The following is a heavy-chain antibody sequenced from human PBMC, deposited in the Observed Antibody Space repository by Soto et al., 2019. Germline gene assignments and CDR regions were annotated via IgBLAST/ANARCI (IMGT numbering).Heavy chain of an antibody. CDR1: DDSISSGGYY. Sequence: PSETLSLTCTVSDDSISSGGYYWNWLRQPPGKALEWIGYVYNSGSTNYNPSLKSRVTISVDTSKNQFSLKVNSVTAADTAVYYCARRAVVAVTGSLDNWLDPWGQGILVTSPQ. V-gene: IGHV4-61*08. D-gene: IGHD2-21*01. CDR2: VYNSGST. CDR3: ARRAVVAVTGSLDNWLDP. J-gene: IGHJ5*02.